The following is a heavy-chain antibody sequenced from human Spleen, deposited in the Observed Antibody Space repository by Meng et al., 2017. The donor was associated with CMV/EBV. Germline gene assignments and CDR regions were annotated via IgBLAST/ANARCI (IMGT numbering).Heavy chain of an antibody. CDR1: SSDW. J-gene: IGHJ5*02. CDR2: IYPGDSDT. V-gene: IGHV5-51*01. CDR3: ARHAHFNYDLRSGYYTRWFDR. Sequence: SSDWIGWVRKMPGKGLEWMGIIYPGDSDTRYSPSFQGQVTISVDKSISTAYLQWSSLKASDTAMYYCARHAHFNYDLRSGYYTRWFDRWGQGTLVTAPQ. D-gene: IGHD3-3*01.